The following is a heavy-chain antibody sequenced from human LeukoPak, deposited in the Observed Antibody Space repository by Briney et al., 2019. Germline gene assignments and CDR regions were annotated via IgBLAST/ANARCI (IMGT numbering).Heavy chain of an antibody. CDR2: INHSGST. CDR1: GGSFSGYY. Sequence: SETLSLTCAVYGGSFSGYYWSWIRQPPGKGLEWIGEINHSGSTNYNPSPKSRVTISVDTSKNQFSLKLSSVTAADTAVYYCARLHFGYCSSTSCGYWGQGTLVTVPS. D-gene: IGHD2-2*03. J-gene: IGHJ4*02. V-gene: IGHV4-34*01. CDR3: ARLHFGYCSSTSCGY.